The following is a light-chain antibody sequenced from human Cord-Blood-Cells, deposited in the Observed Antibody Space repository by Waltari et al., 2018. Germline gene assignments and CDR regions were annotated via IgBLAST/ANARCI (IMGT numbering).Light chain of an antibody. CDR2: DFR. V-gene: IGLV2-14*01. Sequence: QSALTQPASVSGSPGQSITISCTGTSSDVGSYNYVSWYQQHPVKAPKLMSYDFRNRPSGVSNRFSGSKSGNTASLTISWLQAEDEADYYCSSYTSSSTLVFGGGTKLTVL. J-gene: IGLJ2*01. CDR3: SSYTSSSTLV. CDR1: SSDVGSYNY.